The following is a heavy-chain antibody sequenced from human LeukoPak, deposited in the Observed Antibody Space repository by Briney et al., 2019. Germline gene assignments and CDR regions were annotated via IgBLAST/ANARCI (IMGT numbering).Heavy chain of an antibody. J-gene: IGHJ4*02. CDR3: ARVHLDSSGYYSTFDY. CDR2: IIPIFGTA. D-gene: IGHD3-22*01. V-gene: IGHV1-69*13. Sequence: GASVKVSCKASGGTFSSYAISWVRQAPGQGLEWMGGIIPIFGTANYAQKFQGRVTITADESTSTAYVELSSLRSEDTAVYYCARVHLDSSGYYSTFDYWGQGTLVTVSS. CDR1: GGTFSSYA.